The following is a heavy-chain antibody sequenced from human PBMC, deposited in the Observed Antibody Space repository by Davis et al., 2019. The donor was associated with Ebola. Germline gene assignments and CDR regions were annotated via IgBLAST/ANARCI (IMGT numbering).Heavy chain of an antibody. D-gene: IGHD6-13*01. CDR2: ISGSSSYI. J-gene: IGHJ6*03. V-gene: IGHV3-21*01. CDR3: ARSAATGINYYYYMDV. Sequence: PGGSLRLSCAASGFTFSSYAMNWVRQAPGKGLEWVSSISGSSSYIYYADSLKGRFTVSRDNAKNSLYLQMNSLRAEDTAVYYCARSAATGINYYYYMDVWGKGTTVTVSS. CDR1: GFTFSSYA.